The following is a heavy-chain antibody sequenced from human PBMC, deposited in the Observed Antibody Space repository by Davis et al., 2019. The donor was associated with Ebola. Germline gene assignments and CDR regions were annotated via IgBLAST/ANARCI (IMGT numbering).Heavy chain of an antibody. CDR2: LGTSADT. Sequence: GGSLRLSCAASGFIFRTHVMSWVRQAPGKGLEWISTLGTSADTYYADSVKGRFTISRDNSRNTLYLQMNSLRVEDTAIYYCAKDTSHIWFDVWGQGTMVTVSS. D-gene: IGHD1-26*01. J-gene: IGHJ3*01. CDR1: GFIFRTHV. CDR3: AKDTSHIWFDV. V-gene: IGHV3-23*01.